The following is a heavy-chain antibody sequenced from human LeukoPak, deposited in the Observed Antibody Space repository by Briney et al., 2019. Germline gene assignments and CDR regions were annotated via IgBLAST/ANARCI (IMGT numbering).Heavy chain of an antibody. V-gene: IGHV4-38-2*02. CDR3: AREYYYDSSGYFDY. Sequence: PSETLSLTCTVSGYSISSGYYWGWIRQPPGKGLEWIGSIYHSGSTYYNPSLESRVTISVDTSKNQFSLKLSSVTAVDTAVYYCAREYYYDSSGYFDYWGQGTLVTVSS. CDR2: IYHSGST. D-gene: IGHD3-22*01. J-gene: IGHJ4*02. CDR1: GYSISSGYY.